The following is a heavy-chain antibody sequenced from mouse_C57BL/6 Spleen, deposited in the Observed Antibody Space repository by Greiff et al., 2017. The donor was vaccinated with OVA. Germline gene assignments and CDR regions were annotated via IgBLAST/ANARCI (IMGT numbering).Heavy chain of an antibody. CDR3: TRHLLYFDY. CDR1: GYTFTDYE. J-gene: IGHJ2*01. V-gene: IGHV1-15*01. Sequence: QVQLQQSGAELVRPGASVTLSCKASGYTFTDYEMHWVKQTPVHGLEWIGAIDPETGGTAYNQKFKGKAILTADKSSSTAYMALRSLTSEDSAVYYCTRHLLYFDYWGQGTTLTVSS. D-gene: IGHD2-10*01. CDR2: IDPETGGT.